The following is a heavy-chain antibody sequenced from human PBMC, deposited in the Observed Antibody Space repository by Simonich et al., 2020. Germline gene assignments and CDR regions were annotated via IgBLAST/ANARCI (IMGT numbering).Heavy chain of an antibody. CDR2: ISSSSRYI. Sequence: GGGLVKPGGSLRRSCAASGFTFSSYSMNWVRQAPGKGLEWVSSISSSSRYIYYADSVKGRFTISRDNAKNSLYLQMNTLRAEDTAVYYCARDTSYYGSGSYSFDYWGQGTLVTVSS. J-gene: IGHJ4*02. CDR1: GFTFSSYS. V-gene: IGHV3-21*01. CDR3: ARDTSYYGSGSYSFDY. D-gene: IGHD3-10*01.